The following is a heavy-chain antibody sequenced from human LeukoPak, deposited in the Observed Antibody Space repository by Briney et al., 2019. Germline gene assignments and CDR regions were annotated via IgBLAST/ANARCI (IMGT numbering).Heavy chain of an antibody. Sequence: GGSLRLSCAASGFTFSSYAMSWVRQAPGKGLEWVAVISYDGSNKYYADSVKGRFTISRDNSKNTLYLQMNSLRAEDTAVYYCAKDWLDSGSHDYWGQGTLVTVSS. CDR1: GFTFSSYA. CDR3: AKDWLDSGSHDY. V-gene: IGHV3-30*18. D-gene: IGHD1-26*01. J-gene: IGHJ4*02. CDR2: ISYDGSNK.